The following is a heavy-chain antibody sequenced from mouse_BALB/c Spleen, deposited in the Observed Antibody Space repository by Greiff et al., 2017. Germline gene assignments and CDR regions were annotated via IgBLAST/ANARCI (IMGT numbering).Heavy chain of an antibody. CDR2: INSNGGST. CDR3: ARRSSYAMDY. CDR1: GFTFSSYY. D-gene: IGHD1-1*01. J-gene: IGHJ4*01. Sequence: DVKLVESGGGLVKLGGSLKLSCAASGFTFSSYYMSWVRQTPEKRLELVAAINSNGGSTYYPDTVKGRFTISRDNAKNTLYLQMSSLKSEDTALYYCARRSSYAMDYWGQGTSVTVSS. V-gene: IGHV5-6-2*01.